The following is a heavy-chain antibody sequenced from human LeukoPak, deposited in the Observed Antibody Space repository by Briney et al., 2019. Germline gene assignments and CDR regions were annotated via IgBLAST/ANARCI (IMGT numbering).Heavy chain of an antibody. Sequence: ASVKVSCKASGSTFTGHYMHWVRQAPGQGLEWMGWINPNSGGTNYAQRFQGRVTMTRDTSISTAYMELSRLRSDDTAVYYCARDVAQYTSSSDFDYWGQGTLVTVSS. J-gene: IGHJ4*02. D-gene: IGHD6-6*01. CDR3: ARDVAQYTSSSDFDY. V-gene: IGHV1-2*02. CDR1: GSTFTGHY. CDR2: INPNSGGT.